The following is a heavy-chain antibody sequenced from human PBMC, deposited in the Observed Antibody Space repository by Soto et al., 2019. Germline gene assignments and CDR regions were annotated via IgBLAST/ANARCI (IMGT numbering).Heavy chain of an antibody. V-gene: IGHV3-66*01. CDR3: ARDLNSSGWYADDAFDI. Sequence: GGSLRLSCAASGFTVSSNYMCWVRQAPGKGLEWVSVIYSGGSTYYADSVKGRFTISRDNSKNTLYLQMNSLRAEDTAVYYCARDLNSSGWYADDAFDIWGQGTMVTVS. J-gene: IGHJ3*02. CDR2: IYSGGST. D-gene: IGHD6-19*01. CDR1: GFTVSSNY.